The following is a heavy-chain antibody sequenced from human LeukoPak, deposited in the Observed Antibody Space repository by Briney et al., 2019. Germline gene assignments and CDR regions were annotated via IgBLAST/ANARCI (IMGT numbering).Heavy chain of an antibody. Sequence: AGGSLRLSCAASGFTFSDYYMSWVRQAPGKGLDWVSAISGSGVSTYYADSVKGRFTISRDNSKNTLYLQMNSLRAEDTAVYYCAKRGMTTIKEGFDYWGQGTLVTVSS. V-gene: IGHV3-23*01. CDR1: GFTFSDYY. D-gene: IGHD5-24*01. CDR2: ISGSGVST. J-gene: IGHJ4*02. CDR3: AKRGMTTIKEGFDY.